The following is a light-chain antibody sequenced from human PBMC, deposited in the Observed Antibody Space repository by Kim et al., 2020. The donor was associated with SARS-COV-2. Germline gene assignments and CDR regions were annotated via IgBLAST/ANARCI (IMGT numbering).Light chain of an antibody. Sequence: VGDRVTSTCRARQGISSELKWYQQKPGKAPKLLIYAASSLQSGVAARVSGSGAGTDFTLTISSLQPEDVATYYCQQSYSTPRTFGQGTKLEI. V-gene: IGKV1-39*01. J-gene: IGKJ2*01. CDR1: QGISSE. CDR2: AAS. CDR3: QQSYSTPRT.